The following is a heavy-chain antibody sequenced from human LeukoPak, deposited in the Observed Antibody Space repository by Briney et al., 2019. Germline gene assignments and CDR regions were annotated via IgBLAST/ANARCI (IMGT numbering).Heavy chain of an antibody. CDR1: GFTFDDYA. CDR3: ARDRVATEYGKTSWLPDY. D-gene: IGHD5-12*01. J-gene: IGHJ4*02. Sequence: GGSLRLSCAASGFTFDDYAMHWVRQAPGKGLEWVSGISWNSGSIGYADSVKGRFTISRDNAKNSLYLQMNSLRAEDTAVYYCARDRVATEYGKTSWLPDYWGQGTLVTVSS. V-gene: IGHV3-9*01. CDR2: ISWNSGSI.